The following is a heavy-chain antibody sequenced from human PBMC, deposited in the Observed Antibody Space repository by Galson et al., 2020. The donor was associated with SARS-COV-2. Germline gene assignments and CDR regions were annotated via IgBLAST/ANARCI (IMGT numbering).Heavy chain of an antibody. D-gene: IGHD6-13*01. V-gene: IGHV3-74*01. Sequence: GESLKTSCAASGFTFSSYWLHWVRPAPGKGLVCVSRNSFDGSTTDYADSEKGRFTISRDNDKNTLSLQMNSLRAEDTAVYYCARGSSSSPAAYQYWGQGTLVTVSS. CDR3: ARGSSSSPAAYQY. CDR2: NSFDGSTT. J-gene: IGHJ1*01. CDR1: GFTFSSYW.